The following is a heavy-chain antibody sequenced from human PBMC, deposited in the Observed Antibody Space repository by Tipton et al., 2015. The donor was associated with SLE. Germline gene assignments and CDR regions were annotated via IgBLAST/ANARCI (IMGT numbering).Heavy chain of an antibody. J-gene: IGHJ4*02. V-gene: IGHV3-23*01. CDR3: ARPVGFSGYDYGLNF. CDR2: IVGTSYST. D-gene: IGHD5-12*01. Sequence: SLRFSCAASGFTFSDYAMTWVRQAPGKGLEWVSAIVGTSYSTYYADSAKGRFTISRDNTKNTLYLQINSLRAEDTAVYYCARPVGFSGYDYGLNFWGQGTLVTVSS. CDR1: GFTFSDYA.